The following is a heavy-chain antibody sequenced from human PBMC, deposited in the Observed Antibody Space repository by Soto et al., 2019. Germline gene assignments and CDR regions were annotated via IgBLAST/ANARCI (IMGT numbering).Heavy chain of an antibody. CDR2: ISYDGSNK. V-gene: IGHV3-30*18. D-gene: IGHD2-21*02. J-gene: IGHJ6*02. CDR3: AKDRVKHIVVVTAIFYYYYYGMDV. CDR1: GFTFSSYG. Sequence: QVQLVESGGGVVQPGRSLRLSCAASGFTFSSYGMHWVRQAPGKGLEWVAVISYDGSNKYYADSVKGRFTISRDNSKNTLYLQMNSLRAEDTAVYYCAKDRVKHIVVVTAIFYYYYYGMDVWGQGTTVTVSS.